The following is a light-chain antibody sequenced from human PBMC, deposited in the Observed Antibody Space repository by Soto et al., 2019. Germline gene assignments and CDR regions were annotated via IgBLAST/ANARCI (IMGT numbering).Light chain of an antibody. Sequence: DIVMTQSPATLSVSPGERATLSFMASQSVNSNLAWYQQKPGQAPRLLIRGASTRVTGVSARFSGSGSGTEFTLTISSLQSEDFAIYYCQQYNNWPPWTFGQGTKVDIK. CDR3: QQYNNWPPWT. J-gene: IGKJ1*01. CDR2: GAS. V-gene: IGKV3-15*01. CDR1: QSVNSN.